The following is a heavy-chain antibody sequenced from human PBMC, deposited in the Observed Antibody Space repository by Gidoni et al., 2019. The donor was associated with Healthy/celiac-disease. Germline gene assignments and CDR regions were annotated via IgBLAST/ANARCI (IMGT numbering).Heavy chain of an antibody. D-gene: IGHD5-18*01. CDR1: GGSISSSTYY. J-gene: IGHJ4*02. CDR3: ARRSGYSYGPFDY. Sequence: QLQLQESGPGLVKPSETLSLTCTVSGGSISSSTYYWGWIRQPPGKGLEWIGSIYYSGSTYYNPSLKSRVTISVDTSKNQFSLKLSSVTAADTAVYYCARRSGYSYGPFDYWGQGTLVTVSS. CDR2: IYYSGST. V-gene: IGHV4-39*01.